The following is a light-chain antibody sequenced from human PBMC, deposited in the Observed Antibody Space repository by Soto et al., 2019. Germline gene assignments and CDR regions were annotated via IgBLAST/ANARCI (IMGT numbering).Light chain of an antibody. J-gene: IGLJ1*01. CDR3: SSYTSGSSHYV. Sequence: QSALTQPASVSGSPGQSITISCTGTSSDVGAYSSVSWYQHHPGKAPKLIIYGVTNRPSGVSNRFSGSKSGNTASLTISGLQAEDEADYHCSSYTSGSSHYVFGTGTKLTVL. CDR2: GVT. CDR1: SSDVGAYSS. V-gene: IGLV2-14*01.